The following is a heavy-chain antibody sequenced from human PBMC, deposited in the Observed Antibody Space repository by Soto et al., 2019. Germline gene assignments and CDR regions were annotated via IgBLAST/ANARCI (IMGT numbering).Heavy chain of an antibody. Sequence: SETLSLTCAVYGGTFSGYFWNLVRRPPGKGLEWIGEINHSGSTKYNPSLKSRVTLSVDTCKNQFSLRVFSVTAADTAVYYCARDLSGYYHGMDAWGQGKTFTFSS. CDR2: INHSGST. CDR1: GGTFSGYF. J-gene: IGHJ6*02. V-gene: IGHV4-34*01. CDR3: ARDLSGYYHGMDA.